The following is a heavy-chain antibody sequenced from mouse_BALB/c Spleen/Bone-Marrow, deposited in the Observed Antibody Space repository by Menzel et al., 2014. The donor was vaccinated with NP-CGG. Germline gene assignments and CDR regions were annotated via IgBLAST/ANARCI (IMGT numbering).Heavy chain of an antibody. CDR2: IDPYNGGT. J-gene: IGHJ3*01. D-gene: IGHD4-1*01. CDR1: GYAFTSYN. V-gene: IGHV1S135*01. Sequence: GYAFTSYNMYWVKQSHGKSLEWIGYIDPYNGGTSYNQKFKGKATLTVDKSSSTAYMHLNSLTSEDSAVYYCARIGIGNIGGAYWGQGTLVTVSA. CDR3: ARIGIGNIGGAY.